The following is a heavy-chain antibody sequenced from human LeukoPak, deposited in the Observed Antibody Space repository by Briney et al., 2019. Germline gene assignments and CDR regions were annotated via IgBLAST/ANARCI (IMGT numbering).Heavy chain of an antibody. CDR3: ATLTVRGVINI. D-gene: IGHD3-10*01. CDR2: IQSKTDGGAT. CDR1: GFTFSNTW. J-gene: IGHJ4*02. Sequence: GGSLRLSCAASGFTFSNTWMNWVRQAPGKGLEWVGRIQSKTDGGATEYAAPVKGRFTISRDDSKTTLYLQMNSLKTEDTAVYYCATLTVRGVINIWGQGTLVTVSS. V-gene: IGHV3-15*01.